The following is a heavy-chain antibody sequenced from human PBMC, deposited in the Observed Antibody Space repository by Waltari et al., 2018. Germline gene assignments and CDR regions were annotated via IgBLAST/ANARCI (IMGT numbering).Heavy chain of an antibody. Sequence: EVQLVESGGGLVQPGGSLRLSCAASGFTFSSHWMSWVRQAPGKGLEWVANIKQDGSEKYYVDSVKGRFTISRDNAKNSLYLQMNSLRAEDTAVYYCARTGYGDHYFDYWGQGTLVTVSS. D-gene: IGHD4-17*01. CDR3: ARTGYGDHYFDY. V-gene: IGHV3-7*01. CDR1: GFTFSSHW. CDR2: IKQDGSEK. J-gene: IGHJ4*02.